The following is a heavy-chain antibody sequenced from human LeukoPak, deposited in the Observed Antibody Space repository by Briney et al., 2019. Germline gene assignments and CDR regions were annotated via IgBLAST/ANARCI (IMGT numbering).Heavy chain of an antibody. V-gene: IGHV1-18*01. D-gene: IGHD3-10*01. Sequence: ASVKVSCKASGYTFTSYGISWVRQAPGQGLEWMGWISAYNGNTNYAQKLQGRVTMTTDTSTSTAYMELRSLRSDDTAVYYCARIAPMVRGVPSWFDPWGQGTLVTVSS. CDR3: ARIAPMVRGVPSWFDP. CDR2: ISAYNGNT. CDR1: GYTFTSYG. J-gene: IGHJ5*02.